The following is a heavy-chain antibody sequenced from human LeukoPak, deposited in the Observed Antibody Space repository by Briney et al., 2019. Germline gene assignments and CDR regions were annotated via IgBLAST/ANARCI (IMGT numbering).Heavy chain of an antibody. CDR2: IYYSGST. J-gene: IGHJ4*02. CDR1: GGSISSYY. V-gene: IGHV4-59*01. D-gene: IGHD5-18*01. CDR3: ASEGYSYAFDY. Sequence: SETLSLTCTVSGGSISSYYWSWLRQPPGKGLEWIGYIYYSGSTNYNPSLKSRVTISVDTSKNQFSLKLSSVTAADTAVYYCASEGYSYAFDYWGQGTLVTVSS.